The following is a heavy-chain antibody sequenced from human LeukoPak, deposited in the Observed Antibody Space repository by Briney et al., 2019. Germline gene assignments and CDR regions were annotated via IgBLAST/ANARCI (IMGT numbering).Heavy chain of an antibody. V-gene: IGHV4-59*01. J-gene: IGHJ4*02. D-gene: IGHD5-12*01. CDR2: IYYSGST. CDR3: ARVKGRGYSGYDYGGFDY. CDR1: GGSISSYY. Sequence: SETLSLTCTVSGGSISSYYWSWIRQPPGEALEWIGYIYYSGSTNYNPSLKSRVTISVDTSKNQFSLKLSSVTAADTAVYYCARVKGRGYSGYDYGGFDYWGQGTLVTVSS.